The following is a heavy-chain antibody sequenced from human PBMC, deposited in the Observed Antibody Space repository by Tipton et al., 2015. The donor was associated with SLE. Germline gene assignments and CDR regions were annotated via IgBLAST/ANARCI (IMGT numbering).Heavy chain of an antibody. J-gene: IGHJ4*02. CDR3: AREGVAGSFDF. CDR1: GFTFSSYW. V-gene: IGHV3-74*01. CDR2: INSGGTYA. Sequence: SLRLSCAASGFTFSSYWMHWVRQAPGKGLVWVSRINSGGTYATYADSVKGRFTISRDNAKNSLYLEMNSLRADDTAVYYCAREGVAGSFDFWGQGTLATVSS. D-gene: IGHD3-3*01.